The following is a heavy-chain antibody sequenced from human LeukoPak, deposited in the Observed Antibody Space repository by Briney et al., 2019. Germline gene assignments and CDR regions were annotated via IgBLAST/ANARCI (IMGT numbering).Heavy chain of an antibody. CDR1: GFTFSSHY. CDR3: ARSGYSHSWDY. D-gene: IGHD1-26*01. Sequence: GGSLRLSCVASGFTFSSHYMSWVRQAPGKGLEWVANIKEDGGEIHFVDSMKGRFTISRDNAKNSLYLQMNSLRGDDTAVYYCARSGYSHSWDYWGQGTLVIVSS. V-gene: IGHV3-7*03. J-gene: IGHJ4*02. CDR2: IKEDGGEI.